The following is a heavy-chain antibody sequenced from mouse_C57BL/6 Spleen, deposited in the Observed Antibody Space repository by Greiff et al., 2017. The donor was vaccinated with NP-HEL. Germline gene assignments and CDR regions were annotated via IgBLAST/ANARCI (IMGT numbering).Heavy chain of an antibody. V-gene: IGHV1-69*01. Sequence: QVQLKQPGAELVMPGASVKLSCKASGYTFTSYWMHWVKQRPGQGLEWIGEIDPSDSYTNYNQKFKGKSTLTVDKSSSTAYMQLSSLTSEDSAVYYCARYDGTSPFDYWGQGTTLTVSS. CDR2: IDPSDSYT. CDR3: ARYDGTSPFDY. J-gene: IGHJ2*01. CDR1: GYTFTSYW. D-gene: IGHD2-3*01.